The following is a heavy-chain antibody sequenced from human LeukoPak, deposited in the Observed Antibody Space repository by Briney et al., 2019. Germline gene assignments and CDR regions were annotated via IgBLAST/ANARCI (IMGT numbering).Heavy chain of an antibody. J-gene: IGHJ4*02. CDR1: GFTFSSYS. D-gene: IGHD3-10*01. Sequence: GGSLRLSCAASGFTFSSYSMNWVRQASGKGLEWVSSISSISSYINYADAVKGRFTISRDNAKKSLYLQMNSLRAEDTAVYYCARVYQGVSLFDGIDYWGQGTLVTVSS. CDR3: ARVYQGVSLFDGIDY. V-gene: IGHV3-21*01. CDR2: ISSISSYI.